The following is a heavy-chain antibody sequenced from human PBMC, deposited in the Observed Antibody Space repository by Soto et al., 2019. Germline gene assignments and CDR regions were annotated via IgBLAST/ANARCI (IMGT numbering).Heavy chain of an antibody. CDR2: ISYDGSNK. D-gene: IGHD5-18*01. CDR3: ARDYAGGYSYGEFDY. Sequence: GGSLRLSCAASGFTFSSYAMHWVRQAPGKGLEWVAVISYDGSNKYYADSVKGRFTISRDNSKNTLYLQMNSLRAEETAVYYCARDYAGGYSYGEFDYWGQGTLVTVSS. V-gene: IGHV3-30-3*01. CDR1: GFTFSSYA. J-gene: IGHJ4*02.